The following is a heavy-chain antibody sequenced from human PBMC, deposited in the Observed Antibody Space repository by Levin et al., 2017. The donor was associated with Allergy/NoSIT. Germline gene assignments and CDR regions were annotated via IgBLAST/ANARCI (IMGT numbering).Heavy chain of an antibody. CDR3: ARGHYGDYGAFAY. V-gene: IGHV3-7*03. CDR1: GFSVYDYW. Sequence: GSLRLSCAASGFSVYDYWMSWVRQTPGKGLEWVANIKQHGSETYQLDAVKGRFTISRDNAKNSLYLQMNGLRVEDTAVYYCARGHYGDYGAFAYWGQGILVTVSS. J-gene: IGHJ4*02. D-gene: IGHD4-17*01. CDR2: IKQHGSET.